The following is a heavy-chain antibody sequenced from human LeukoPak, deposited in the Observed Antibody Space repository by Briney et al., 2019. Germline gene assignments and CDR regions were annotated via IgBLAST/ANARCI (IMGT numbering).Heavy chain of an antibody. CDR3: ASGRYGSGSYHDY. V-gene: IGHV3-30*02. CDR1: GFTFSSYG. Sequence: GGSLRLSCAASGFTFSSYGMSWVRQAPGKGLEWVAFIRYDGSNKYYADSVKGRFTISRDNSKNTLYLQMNSLRAEDTAVYYCASGRYGSGSYHDYWGQGTLVTVSS. CDR2: IRYDGSNK. J-gene: IGHJ4*02. D-gene: IGHD3-10*01.